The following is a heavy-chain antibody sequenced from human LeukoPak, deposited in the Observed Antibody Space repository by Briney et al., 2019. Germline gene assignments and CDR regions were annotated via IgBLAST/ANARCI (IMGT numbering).Heavy chain of an antibody. V-gene: IGHV3-23*01. CDR2: ISGSGGNK. D-gene: IGHD2-15*01. CDR3: AKVFCSGGSCYKGDTFDI. J-gene: IGHJ3*02. CDR1: GFTFSSYA. Sequence: PWASLSLSCAASGFTFSSYAMSFVRPAPGKVLGWVSTISGSGGNKYYADSVKGRFTISRDNSKNTLYLQMNSLRAEDTAVYDCAKVFCSGGSCYKGDTFDIWGQGTMVTLSS.